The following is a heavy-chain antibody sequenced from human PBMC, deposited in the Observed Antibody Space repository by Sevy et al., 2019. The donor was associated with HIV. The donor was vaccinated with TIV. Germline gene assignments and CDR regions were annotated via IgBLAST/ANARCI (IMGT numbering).Heavy chain of an antibody. CDR1: GFSFTSNW. D-gene: IGHD2-15*01. Sequence: GESLKISCKGSGFSFTSNWIAWVRQMPGKGLEWMGVIYPADSDTRYSPSFQGQVTISADRSITTAYLQWSSLEASDTAIYYCARSSHCSGGSCYSHWLDPWVQGTLVTVSS. J-gene: IGHJ5*02. CDR2: IYPADSDT. V-gene: IGHV5-51*01. CDR3: ARSSHCSGGSCYSHWLDP.